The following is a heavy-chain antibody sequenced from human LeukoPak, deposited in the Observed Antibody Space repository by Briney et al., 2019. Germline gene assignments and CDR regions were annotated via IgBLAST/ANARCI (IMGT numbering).Heavy chain of an antibody. CDR3: ATIVRAYYYDSSGTETDY. CDR1: GFTFSSYA. Sequence: GGSLRLSCAASGFTFSSYAMSWVRQAPGKGLEWVSAISGSGGSTYYADSVKGRFTISRDNSKNTLYLQMNSLRAEDTAVYYCATIVRAYYYDSSGTETDYWGQGTLVTVSS. V-gene: IGHV3-23*01. D-gene: IGHD3-22*01. CDR2: ISGSGGST. J-gene: IGHJ4*02.